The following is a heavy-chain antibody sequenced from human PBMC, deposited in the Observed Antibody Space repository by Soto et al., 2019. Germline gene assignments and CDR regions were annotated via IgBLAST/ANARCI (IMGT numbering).Heavy chain of an antibody. D-gene: IGHD1-26*01. Sequence: QLQLQESGPGLVKPSETLSLTCTVSGGSISSSSYYWGWIRQPPGKGLEWIGSIYYSGSTYYNPSHKSRVTISVDTSKTHFSLKLSSVTAADTAVYYCASRNRGSHTRRYAFDIWGQGTMVTVSS. J-gene: IGHJ3*02. CDR2: IYYSGST. CDR1: GGSISSSSYY. V-gene: IGHV4-39*01. CDR3: ASRNRGSHTRRYAFDI.